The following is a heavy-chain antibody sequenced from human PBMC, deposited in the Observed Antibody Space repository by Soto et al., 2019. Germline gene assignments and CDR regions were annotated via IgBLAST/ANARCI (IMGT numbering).Heavy chain of an antibody. Sequence: SRASGYTFTSYYMHWVRQAPGQGLEWMGIIYPGGGSTTYAQKFQGRVTMTRDTSTSTVYMELSSLRSEDTAIYYCARWSGSQSYVYSWGQGTLGTVSS. D-gene: IGHD1-26*01. V-gene: IGHV1-46*03. CDR3: ARWSGSQSYVYS. J-gene: IGHJ4*02. CDR1: GYTFTSYY. CDR2: IYPGGGST.